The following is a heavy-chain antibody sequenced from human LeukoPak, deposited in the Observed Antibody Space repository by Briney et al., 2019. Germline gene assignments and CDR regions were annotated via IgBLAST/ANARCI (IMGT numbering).Heavy chain of an antibody. CDR1: GSTFSSYA. Sequence: ASVKVSCRASGSTFSSYAISWVRQAPGQGLEWMGRIIPILGIANYAQKFQGRVTITADKSTSTAYMELSSLRSEDTAVYYCARGEYDYVWGSYRPIDYWGQGTLVTVSS. CDR3: ARGEYDYVWGSYRPIDY. V-gene: IGHV1-69*04. CDR2: IIPILGIA. D-gene: IGHD3-16*02. J-gene: IGHJ4*02.